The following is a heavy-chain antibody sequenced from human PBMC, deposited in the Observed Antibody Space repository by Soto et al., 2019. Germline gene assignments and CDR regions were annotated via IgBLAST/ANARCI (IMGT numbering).Heavy chain of an antibody. CDR2: IYYSGSA. CDR3: ARDLDGYKLHV. D-gene: IGHD5-12*01. CDR1: GGSISSYY. Sequence: SETLSLTCTVSGGSISSYYWSWIRQPPGEGLEWIGYIYYSGSANYNPSLKSRVTISIDTSKNQFSLKLTSVTAADTAVYYCARDLDGYKLHVWGHGTMVTVS. V-gene: IGHV4-59*01. J-gene: IGHJ3*01.